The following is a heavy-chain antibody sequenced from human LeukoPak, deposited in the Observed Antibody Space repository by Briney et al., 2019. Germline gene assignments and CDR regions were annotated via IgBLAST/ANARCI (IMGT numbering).Heavy chain of an antibody. CDR1: GDSVSSNSAA. Sequence: PSQTLSLTCAISGDSVSSNSAAWNWIRQSPSRGLEWLGRTYYRSKWYNDYAVSVKSRITINPDTSKNQFSLQLNSVTPEDTAVYYCARAPYDSSGYYEAPFDYWGQGTLVTVSS. J-gene: IGHJ4*02. CDR2: TYYRSKWYN. D-gene: IGHD3-22*01. V-gene: IGHV6-1*01. CDR3: ARAPYDSSGYYEAPFDY.